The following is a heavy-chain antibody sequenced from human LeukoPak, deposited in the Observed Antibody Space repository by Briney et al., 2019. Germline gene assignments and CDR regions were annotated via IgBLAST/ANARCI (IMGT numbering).Heavy chain of an antibody. J-gene: IGHJ3*01. CDR1: GFMFRDAA. Sequence: GSLRLSCAASGFMFRDAAMTCVRQAPGKGLEWVSLIASSGLNTYYADSVRGRFTISRDNSKNTLSLQMNSLRVEDTAIYYCARDIELSTWGLGTLVTVSS. V-gene: IGHV3-23*01. D-gene: IGHD5-12*01. CDR2: IASSGLNT. CDR3: ARDIELST.